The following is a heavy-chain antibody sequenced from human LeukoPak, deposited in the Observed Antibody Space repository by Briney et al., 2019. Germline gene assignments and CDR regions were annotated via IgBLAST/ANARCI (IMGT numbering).Heavy chain of an antibody. CDR2: IYYSGST. CDR3: ARLVVPAAMGNPWFDP. V-gene: IGHV4-61*01. CDR1: GGSVSSGSYY. D-gene: IGHD2-2*01. J-gene: IGHJ5*02. Sequence: SETLSLTCTVSGGSVSSGSYYWSWIRQPLGKGLEWIGYIYYSGSTNYNPSLKSRVTISVDTSKNQFSLKLSSVTAADTAVYYCARLVVPAAMGNPWFDPWGQGTLVTVSS.